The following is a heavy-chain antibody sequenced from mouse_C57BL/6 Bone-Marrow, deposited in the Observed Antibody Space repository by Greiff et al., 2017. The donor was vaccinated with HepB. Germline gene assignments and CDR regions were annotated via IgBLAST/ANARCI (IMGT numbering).Heavy chain of an antibody. V-gene: IGHV5-17*01. Sequence: EVKLVESGGGLVKPGGSLKLSCAASGFTFSDYGMHWVRQAPEKGLEWVAYISSGSSTIYYADTVKGRFTISRDNAKNTLFLQMTSLRSEDTAMYYCARSFYGSSLYYYAMDYWGQGTSVTVSS. J-gene: IGHJ4*01. CDR3: ARSFYGSSLYYYAMDY. CDR1: GFTFSDYG. CDR2: ISSGSSTI. D-gene: IGHD1-1*01.